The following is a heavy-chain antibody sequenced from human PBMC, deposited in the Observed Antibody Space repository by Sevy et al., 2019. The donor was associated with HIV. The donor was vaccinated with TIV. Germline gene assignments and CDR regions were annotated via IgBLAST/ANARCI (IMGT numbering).Heavy chain of an antibody. Sequence: SETLSLTCTVSGGSISSSSYYWGWIRQPPGKGLEWIGSIYYSGSTYYNPSLKSRVTISVDTSKNQCSLKLSSVTAADTAVYYCARHPTLSSSWYYYYYGMDVWGQGTTVTVSS. J-gene: IGHJ6*02. CDR3: ARHPTLSSSWYYYYYGMDV. D-gene: IGHD6-13*01. CDR1: GGSISSSSYY. V-gene: IGHV4-39*01. CDR2: IYYSGST.